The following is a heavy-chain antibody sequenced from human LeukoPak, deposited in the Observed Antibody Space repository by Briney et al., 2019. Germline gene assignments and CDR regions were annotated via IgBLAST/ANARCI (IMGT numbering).Heavy chain of an antibody. CDR3: ARQSGSGSLSRPFAP. V-gene: IGHV4-39*01. CDR1: GSSVTSGGFY. D-gene: IGHD3-10*01. CDR2: IYYTGST. J-gene: IGHJ5*02. Sequence: SDTLSLTCSGSGSSVTSGGFYWLWLRQPPGKGLEWMGTIYYTGSTYYDPSLKSRVTISINTSKNHLSLNESCVSAAHTAVYYCARQSGSGSLSRPFAPCGQGPLVPVTS.